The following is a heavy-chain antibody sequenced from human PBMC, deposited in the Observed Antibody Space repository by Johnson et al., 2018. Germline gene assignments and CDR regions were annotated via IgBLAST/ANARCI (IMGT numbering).Heavy chain of an antibody. D-gene: IGHD5-12*01. CDR3: ARDTYRGYGAYYYYMDV. CDR1: GFTFSSYG. Sequence: QVQLVQSGGGVVQPGRSLRLSCAASGFTFSSYGMHWVRQAPGKGLEWVAVISYDGSNKYYADSVKGRFTISRDNSKNTLYLQMNSLRAEDTAVYYCARDTYRGYGAYYYYMDVWGKGTPVTVSS. V-gene: IGHV3-30*03. J-gene: IGHJ6*03. CDR2: ISYDGSNK.